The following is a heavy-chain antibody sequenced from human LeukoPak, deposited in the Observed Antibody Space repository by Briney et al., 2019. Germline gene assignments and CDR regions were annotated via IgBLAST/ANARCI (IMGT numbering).Heavy chain of an antibody. CDR2: ISSSSSTI. CDR1: GFTFSSYS. J-gene: IGHJ6*03. CDR3: ARDQKTTSALNYYYYYMDV. D-gene: IGHD1-7*01. V-gene: IGHV3-48*01. Sequence: GGSLRLSCAASGFTFSSYSMNWVRQAPGKGLERVSYISSSSSTIYYADSVKGRFTISRDNAKNSLYLQMNSLRAEDTAVYYCARDQKTTSALNYYYYYMDVWGKGTTVTVSS.